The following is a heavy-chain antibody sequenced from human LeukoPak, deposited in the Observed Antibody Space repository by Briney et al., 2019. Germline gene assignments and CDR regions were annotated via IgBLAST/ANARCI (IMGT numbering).Heavy chain of an antibody. CDR1: GFTFSSCD. CDR3: ARVAGWHWFDP. J-gene: IGHJ5*02. Sequence: GGALRLSCAASGFTFSSCDMTWVRQAPGRGLEWVSSIRPSGDNTYYGDSVKGRFTISRDNSKNTVYLQMNNMRVDDTAVYYCARVAGWHWFDPWGQGTLVTVSS. V-gene: IGHV3-23*01. CDR2: IRPSGDNT. D-gene: IGHD6-19*01.